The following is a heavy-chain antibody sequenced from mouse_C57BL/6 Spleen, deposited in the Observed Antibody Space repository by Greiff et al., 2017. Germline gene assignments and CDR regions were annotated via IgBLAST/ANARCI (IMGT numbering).Heavy chain of an antibody. Sequence: QVQLQQPGAELVKPGASVKLSCKASGYTFTSYWMHWVKQRPGRGLEWIGRIDPHSGGTKYTEKFKSKATLTVDKTSSTAYMQRSSLTSEDAAVYDCAKRGREDYFDYGGQGTTLTVSS. J-gene: IGHJ2*01. CDR1: GYTFTSYW. CDR2: IDPHSGGT. D-gene: IGHD4-1*01. V-gene: IGHV1-72*01. CDR3: AKRGREDYFDY.